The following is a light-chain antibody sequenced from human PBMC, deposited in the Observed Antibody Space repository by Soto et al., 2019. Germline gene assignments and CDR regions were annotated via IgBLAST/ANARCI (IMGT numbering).Light chain of an antibody. J-gene: IGKJ3*01. CDR2: DAS. V-gene: IGKV3-11*01. CDR3: EQRSNWPLT. Sequence: EIVLTKSPATLSLSPGERATLSCRASQSVSRYLAWYQQKPGQAPRLLIYDASNRATGIPARFSGSGSGTDFTLTISCLEPEDLAVYYCEQRSNWPLTFGPGTKVDIK. CDR1: QSVSRY.